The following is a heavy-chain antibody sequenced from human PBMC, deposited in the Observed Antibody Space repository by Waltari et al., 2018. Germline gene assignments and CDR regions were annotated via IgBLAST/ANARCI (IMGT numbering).Heavy chain of an antibody. CDR1: GFTFSSYS. CDR3: AGAPNWNYLRYFDY. CDR2: ISSSSSYI. V-gene: IGHV3-21*01. D-gene: IGHD1-7*01. Sequence: EVQLVESGGGLVKPGGSLRLSCAASGFTFSSYSMNWVRQAPGKGLEWVSSISSSSSYIYYADSVKGRFTISRDNAKNSLYLQMNSLRAEDTAVYYCAGAPNWNYLRYFDYWGQGTLVTVSS. J-gene: IGHJ4*02.